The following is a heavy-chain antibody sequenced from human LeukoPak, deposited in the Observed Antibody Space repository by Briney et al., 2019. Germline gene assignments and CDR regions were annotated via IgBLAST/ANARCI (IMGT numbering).Heavy chain of an antibody. CDR1: GFTLRSHI. CDR2: ISSTGSYI. CDR3: ARGAGTWIQFHYFGS. V-gene: IGHV3-21*01. J-gene: IGHJ4*02. D-gene: IGHD5-18*01. Sequence: GGSLRLSCVASGFTLRSHIMNWVRQAPGKGLEWVSSISSTGSYIYYADSVKGRFTISRDDARNSLYLQMNSLRAEDTAVYYCARGAGTWIQFHYFGSWGQGTLVTVSS.